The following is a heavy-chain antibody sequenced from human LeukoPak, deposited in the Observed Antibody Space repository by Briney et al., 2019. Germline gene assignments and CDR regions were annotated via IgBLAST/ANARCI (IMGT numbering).Heavy chain of an antibody. J-gene: IGHJ4*02. CDR1: GFTFSSYA. Sequence: PGGSLRLSCSASGFTFSSYAMHWVRQAPGKGLEYVSAISSNGGSTYYADSVKGRFTISRDNSKNTLYLQMSSLRAEDTAVYYCVKDQRCYGSGPSSFDYWGQGTLVTVSS. CDR3: VKDQRCYGSGPSSFDY. V-gene: IGHV3-64D*06. D-gene: IGHD3-10*01. CDR2: ISSNGGST.